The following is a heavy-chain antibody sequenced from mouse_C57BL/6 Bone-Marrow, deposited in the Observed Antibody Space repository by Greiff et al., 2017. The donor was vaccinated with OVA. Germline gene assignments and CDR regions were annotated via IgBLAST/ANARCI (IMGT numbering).Heavy chain of an antibody. CDR1: GYTFTDHT. J-gene: IGHJ4*01. CDR2: IYPRDGST. CDR3: ARKRRGLRRYAMDY. D-gene: IGHD2-4*01. V-gene: IGHV1-78*01. Sequence: VKLMESDAELVKPGASVKISCKVSGYTFTDHTIHWMKQRPEQGLEWIGYIYPRDGSTKYNQKFKGKATLTADKSSSTAYMQLNSLTSEDSAVYFCARKRRGLRRYAMDYWGQGTSVTVSS.